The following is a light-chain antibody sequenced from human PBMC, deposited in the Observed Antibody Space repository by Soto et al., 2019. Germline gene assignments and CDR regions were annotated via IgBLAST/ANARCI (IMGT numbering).Light chain of an antibody. CDR3: QQYNSYSPT. CDR1: QSVSRW. V-gene: IGKV1-5*01. Sequence: DVQMTQSPSTLSASVGDTVTITCRASQSVSRWLAWYQQKPGKAPRLLVYDASTLAIGVPSRFSRGGSGTELTLSITSLQPDDFETYHCQQYNSYSPTFGPGTKVPIK. J-gene: IGKJ1*01. CDR2: DAS.